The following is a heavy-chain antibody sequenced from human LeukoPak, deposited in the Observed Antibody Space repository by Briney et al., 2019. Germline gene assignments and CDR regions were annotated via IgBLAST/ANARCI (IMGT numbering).Heavy chain of an antibody. V-gene: IGHV1-2*04. J-gene: IGHJ6*02. D-gene: IGHD3-10*01. CDR2: INPNSGGT. CDR1: GGTFSSYA. Sequence: ASVKVSCKASGGTFSSYAISWVRQAPGQGLEWMGWINPNSGGTNYAQKFQGWVTMTRDTSISTAYMELSRLRSDDTAVYYCARDLKPLVTKVDYGMDVWGQGTTVTVSS. CDR3: ARDLKPLVTKVDYGMDV.